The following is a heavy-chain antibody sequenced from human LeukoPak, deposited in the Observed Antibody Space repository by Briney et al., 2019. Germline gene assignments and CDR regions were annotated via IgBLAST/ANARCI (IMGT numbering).Heavy chain of an antibody. CDR3: ALEGDTARSFDY. CDR2: IYTSGST. Sequence: SETLSLTCTVSGGSISSYYWSWIRQPAGKGLEWIGRIYTSGSTNYNPSLKSRVTMSVDTSKNQFSLKLSSVTAADTAVYYCALEGDTARSFDYWGQGTLVTVSS. V-gene: IGHV4-4*07. D-gene: IGHD5-18*01. CDR1: GGSISSYY. J-gene: IGHJ4*02.